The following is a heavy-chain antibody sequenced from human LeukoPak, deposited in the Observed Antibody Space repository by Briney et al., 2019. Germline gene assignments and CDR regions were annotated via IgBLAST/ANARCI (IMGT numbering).Heavy chain of an antibody. CDR2: ISFDGSNK. Sequence: GGSLRLSCAASGFTFSAYGMHWVRQAPGKGLEWVAVISFDGSNKYYADSVKGRFTISRDSSKDTLYLQMNSLRDEDTAVYYCAKDFGGYCSGGSCHPGDYWGPGTLVTVSS. CDR1: GFTFSAYG. CDR3: AKDFGGYCSGGSCHPGDY. D-gene: IGHD2-15*01. J-gene: IGHJ4*02. V-gene: IGHV3-30*18.